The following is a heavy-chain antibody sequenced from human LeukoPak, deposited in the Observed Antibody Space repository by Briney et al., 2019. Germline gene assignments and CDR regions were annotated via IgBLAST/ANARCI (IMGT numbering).Heavy chain of an antibody. CDR2: IYYSGST. J-gene: IGHJ4*02. Sequence: SETLSLTCTVSGGSISSSSYYWGWIRQPPGKGLGWIGSIYYSGSTYYNPSLKSRVTISVGTSKNQFSLKLSSVTAADTAVYYCARFPDYYYDSSGAGDYWGQGTLVTVSS. V-gene: IGHV4-39*01. D-gene: IGHD3-22*01. CDR1: GGSISSSSYY. CDR3: ARFPDYYYDSSGAGDY.